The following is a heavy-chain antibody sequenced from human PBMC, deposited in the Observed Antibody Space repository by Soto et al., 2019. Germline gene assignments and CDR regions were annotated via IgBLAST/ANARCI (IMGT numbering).Heavy chain of an antibody. D-gene: IGHD3-22*01. Sequence: ASVKVSCKASGYTFTSYGISWVRLAPGQGLEWMGWINIYGGGTNYAQKYQDRVTMTRDTSTNTVYLEMRSLTSDDTAIYYCARALYYYDNSGLAFWGQGTLVTV. CDR3: ARALYYYDNSGLAF. CDR1: GYTFTSYG. V-gene: IGHV1-18*01. J-gene: IGHJ4*02. CDR2: INIYGGGT.